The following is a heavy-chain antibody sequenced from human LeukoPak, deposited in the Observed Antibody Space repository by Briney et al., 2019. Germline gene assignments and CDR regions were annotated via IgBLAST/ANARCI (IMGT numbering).Heavy chain of an antibody. Sequence: GGSLRLSCAASGFTFSSYGMHWVRQAPGKGLEWVAVISYDGSNKYYADSVKGRFTISRDNSKNTLYLQMNSLRAEDTAVYYCARERLAPDAFDIWGQGTMVTVSS. CDR3: ARERLAPDAFDI. CDR1: GFTFSSYG. V-gene: IGHV3-30*19. J-gene: IGHJ3*02. CDR2: ISYDGSNK. D-gene: IGHD6-19*01.